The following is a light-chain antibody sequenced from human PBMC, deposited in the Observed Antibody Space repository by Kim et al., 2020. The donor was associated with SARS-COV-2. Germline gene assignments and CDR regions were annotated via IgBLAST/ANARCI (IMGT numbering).Light chain of an antibody. CDR2: DVT. V-gene: IGLV2-11*01. Sequence: QSALTQPRSVAGSPGQSVTISCTGTSSDIGAFHYVSWYQQHPGKAPKLMIFDVTKRSSGAPDRFSGSKSGNTASLTISGLQAEDEADYYCTSYIGATTLVFGGGTQLTVL. CDR3: TSYIGATTLV. J-gene: IGLJ3*02. CDR1: SSDIGAFHY.